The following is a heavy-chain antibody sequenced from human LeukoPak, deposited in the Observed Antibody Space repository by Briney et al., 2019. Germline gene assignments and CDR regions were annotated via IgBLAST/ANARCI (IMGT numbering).Heavy chain of an antibody. CDR3: AKDGTTVVRGLFDK. V-gene: IGHV3-74*01. CDR1: GFTFSTYW. Sequence: GGSLRLSCAVSGFTFSTYWMHWVRRAPGKGLVWVSRINNDGSSTSYADSVKGRFTISRDNAKNTLYLLINSLRAEDTAVYYCAKDGTTVVRGLFDKWGPGTMVTASS. J-gene: IGHJ3*02. CDR2: INNDGSST. D-gene: IGHD4-23*01.